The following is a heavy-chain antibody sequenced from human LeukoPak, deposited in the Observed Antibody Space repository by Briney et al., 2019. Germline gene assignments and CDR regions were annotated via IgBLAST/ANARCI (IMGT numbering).Heavy chain of an antibody. CDR1: GFTFSSYA. Sequence: GGSLRLSCAASGFTFSSYAMSWVRQAPGKGLEWVSGISGSGGSTYYADSVKGRFTISRDNSKNTLYLQMNSLRAEDTAVYYCARCTTGKTFGSLREIKKSREIDYWGQGTLVTVSS. CDR3: ARCTTGKTFGSLREIKKSREIDY. D-gene: IGHD1-1*01. J-gene: IGHJ4*02. CDR2: ISGSGGST. V-gene: IGHV3-23*01.